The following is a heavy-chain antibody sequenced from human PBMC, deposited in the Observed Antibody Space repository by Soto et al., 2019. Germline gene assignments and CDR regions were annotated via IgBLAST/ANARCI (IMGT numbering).Heavy chain of an antibody. CDR1: GFTFSSYW. V-gene: IGHV3-74*01. J-gene: IGHJ6*03. D-gene: IGHD3-9*01. CDR3: ARVPEFDIYYDYYMDV. CDR2: INSDGSST. Sequence: EVQLVESGGGLVQPGGSLRLSCAASGFTFSSYWMHWVRQAPGKGLVWVSRINSDGSSTSYADSVKGRFTISRANAKNTQYLQMNSRRAEDTTVDSCARVPEFDIYYDYYMDVWGKGSTVTVAS.